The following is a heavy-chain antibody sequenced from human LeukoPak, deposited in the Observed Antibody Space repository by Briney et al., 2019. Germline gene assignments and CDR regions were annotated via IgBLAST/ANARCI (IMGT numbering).Heavy chain of an antibody. D-gene: IGHD2-15*01. Sequence: SETLSLTCTVSGGSISSSSYYWGWIRQPPGKGLEWIGSIYYSGSTYYNPSLKSRVTISVDTSKNQFSLKLSSVTAADTAVYYCAREGDCSGGSCYFYFDYWGQGTLVTVSS. J-gene: IGHJ4*02. CDR2: IYYSGST. CDR1: GGSISSSSYY. CDR3: AREGDCSGGSCYFYFDY. V-gene: IGHV4-39*07.